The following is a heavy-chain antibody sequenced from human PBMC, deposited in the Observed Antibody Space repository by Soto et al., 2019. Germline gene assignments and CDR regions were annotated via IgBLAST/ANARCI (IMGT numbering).Heavy chain of an antibody. V-gene: IGHV2-26*01. CDR2: IFWNDEK. Sequence: QVTLKESGPVLVKPTETLTLTCNVSGFSLSHRRMGVSWIRQPPGKALEWLAHIFWNDEKSYSTSLQSRLTISRGTSSTQVVLTMTDMDPVDTATYYCARIQTVAAYEGDYYFGYGMDVWGQGTTVTVSS. J-gene: IGHJ6*02. CDR1: GFSLSHRRMG. CDR3: ARIQTVAAYEGDYYFGYGMDV. D-gene: IGHD2-21*01.